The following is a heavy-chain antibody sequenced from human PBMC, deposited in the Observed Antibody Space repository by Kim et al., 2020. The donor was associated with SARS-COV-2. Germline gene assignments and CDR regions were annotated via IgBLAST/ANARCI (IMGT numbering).Heavy chain of an antibody. Sequence: SETLSLTCAVYGGSFSGYYWSWIRQPPGKGLEWIGEINHSGSTNYNPSLKSRVTISVDTSKNQFSLKLSSVTAAATAVYYCARFKEEVSMIGVVITAVSSYLDYWGRGTLVTVPS. CDR2: INHSGST. CDR3: ARFKEEVSMIGVVITAVSSYLDY. J-gene: IGHJ4*02. CDR1: GGSFSGYY. D-gene: IGHD3-22*01. V-gene: IGHV4-34*01.